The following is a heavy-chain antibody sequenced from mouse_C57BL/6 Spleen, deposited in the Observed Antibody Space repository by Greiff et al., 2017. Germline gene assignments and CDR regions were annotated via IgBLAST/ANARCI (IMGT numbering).Heavy chain of an antibody. CDR3: ARRDYGGYFDV. D-gene: IGHD1-1*01. J-gene: IGHJ1*03. Sequence: QVQLQQPGAELVRPGTSVKLSCKASGYTFTSYWMHWVKQRPGQGLEWIGVIDPSDSYTNYNQKFKGKATLTVDTSSSTAYMQRSSLTSEDSAVYYCARRDYGGYFDVWGTGTTVTVSS. CDR1: GYTFTSYW. V-gene: IGHV1-59*01. CDR2: IDPSDSYT.